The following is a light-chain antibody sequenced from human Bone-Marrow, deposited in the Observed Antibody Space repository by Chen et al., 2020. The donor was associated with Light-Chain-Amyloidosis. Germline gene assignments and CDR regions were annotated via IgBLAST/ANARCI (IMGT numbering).Light chain of an antibody. CDR2: RDT. J-gene: IGLJ2*01. Sequence: SYELTQPPSVSVSPGQTARITCSGDDLPTKYAYWYQQKPGQAPVLVIHRDTERPSGISERFSGSSSGTTATVTTSGVQAEDEADEHCQSADSSGTYEVIFGGGTKLTVL. V-gene: IGLV3-25*03. CDR1: DLPTKY. CDR3: QSADSSGTYEVI.